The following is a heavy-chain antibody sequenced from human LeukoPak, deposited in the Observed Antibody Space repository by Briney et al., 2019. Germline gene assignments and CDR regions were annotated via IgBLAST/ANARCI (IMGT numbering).Heavy chain of an antibody. CDR1: GFTVSSNY. D-gene: IGHD3-10*01. Sequence: GGSLRLSCAASGFTVSSNYMSWVRQAPGKGLEWVSVIYSGGSTYYADSVKGRFTISRDNSKYTLYLQMNSLRAEDTAVYYCARGFLYYYGSGSYPFDYWGQGTLVTVSS. CDR3: ARGFLYYYGSGSYPFDY. V-gene: IGHV3-66*01. J-gene: IGHJ4*02. CDR2: IYSGGST.